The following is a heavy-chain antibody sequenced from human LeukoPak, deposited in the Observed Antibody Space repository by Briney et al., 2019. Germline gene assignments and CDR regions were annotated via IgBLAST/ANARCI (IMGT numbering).Heavy chain of an antibody. J-gene: IGHJ4*02. CDR2: ISSSGSTI. Sequence: AGGSLRLSCAASGFTFSDYYMSWIRQAPGKGLEWVSYISSSGSTIYYADSVKGRFTISRDNAKNSLYLQMNSLRAEDTAVYYCAKEETGSGILWFGPESDYWGQGTLVTVSS. CDR3: AKEETGSGILWFGPESDY. CDR1: GFTFSDYY. V-gene: IGHV3-11*04. D-gene: IGHD3-10*01.